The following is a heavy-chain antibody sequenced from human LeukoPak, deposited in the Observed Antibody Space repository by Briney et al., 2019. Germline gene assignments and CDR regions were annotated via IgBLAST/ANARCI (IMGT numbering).Heavy chain of an antibody. CDR3: AKDFSVYNYDSRVLDY. CDR1: GFTFSSYG. J-gene: IGHJ4*02. D-gene: IGHD3-22*01. Sequence: GGSRRLSCAASGFTFSSYGIHWVRQAPGKGLEWVAFIRYDGSNKYYADSVKGRFTISRDNSKNTLYLQMNRLRAEDTGVYYCAKDFSVYNYDSRVLDYWGQGTLVTVSS. V-gene: IGHV3-30*02. CDR2: IRYDGSNK.